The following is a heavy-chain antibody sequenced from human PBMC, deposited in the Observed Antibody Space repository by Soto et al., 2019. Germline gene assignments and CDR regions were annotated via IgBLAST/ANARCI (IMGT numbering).Heavy chain of an antibody. CDR1: GFTFSSYA. J-gene: IGHJ5*02. CDR3: ASDREYNWFDP. CDR2: ISYDGSNK. V-gene: IGHV3-30-3*01. Sequence: QVQLVESGGGVVQPGRSLRLSCAASGFTFSSYAMHWVRQAPGKGLEWVAVISYDGSNKYYADSVKGRFTISRDNSKNTLYLQMNSLRAEDTAVYYCASDREYNWFDPWGQGNLVTVSS.